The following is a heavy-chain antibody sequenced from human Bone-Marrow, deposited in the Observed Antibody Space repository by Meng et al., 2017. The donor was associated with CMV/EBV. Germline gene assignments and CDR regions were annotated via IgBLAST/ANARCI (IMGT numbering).Heavy chain of an antibody. CDR2: ISAYNGNT. D-gene: IGHD2-2*01. V-gene: IGHV1-18*01. Sequence: ASVKVSCKASGYTFTSYGISWVRQAPGQGLEWMGWISAYNGNTNYAQKLQGRVTMTTDTSTSTAYMELRSLRSDDTAVYYCARVSTSYTIHEVVVVVPPNYWGRGTLVTFSS. CDR1: GYTFTSYG. CDR3: ARVSTSYTIHEVVVVVPPNY. J-gene: IGHJ4*02.